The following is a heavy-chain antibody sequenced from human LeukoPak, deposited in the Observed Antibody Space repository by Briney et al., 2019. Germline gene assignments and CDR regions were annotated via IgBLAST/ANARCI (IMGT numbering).Heavy chain of an antibody. D-gene: IGHD3-10*01. CDR3: ARDTVLLWFGESSGYYYYYYMDV. CDR2: IYTSGST. CDR1: GGSISSYY. V-gene: IGHV4-4*07. J-gene: IGHJ6*03. Sequence: PSETLSLTCTVSGGSISSYYWSWIRQPAGKGLEWIGRIYTSGSTNYNPSLKSRVTMLVDTSKNQFSLKLSSVTAADTAVYYCARDTVLLWFGESSGYYYYYYMDVWGKGTTVTISS.